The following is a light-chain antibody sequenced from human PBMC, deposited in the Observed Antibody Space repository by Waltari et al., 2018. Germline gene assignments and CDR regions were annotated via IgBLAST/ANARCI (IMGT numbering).Light chain of an antibody. Sequence: DIVMTQSPDSLAVAMGARATIHCKSSQSVLYSSNNKNYLAWYQQKPGQPPKRLIYWASSRESGVPDRFSGSGSGTDFTLTISSLQAEDVAVYYCQQYYSTPRTFGQGTKVEIK. CDR3: QQYYSTPRT. CDR1: QSVLYSSNNKNY. CDR2: WAS. V-gene: IGKV4-1*01. J-gene: IGKJ1*01.